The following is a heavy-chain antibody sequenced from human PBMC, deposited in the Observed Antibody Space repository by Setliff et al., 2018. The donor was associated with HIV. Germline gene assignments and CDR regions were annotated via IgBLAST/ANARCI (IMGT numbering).Heavy chain of an antibody. CDR2: IYYTGST. D-gene: IGHD3-10*01. V-gene: IGHV4-59*01. J-gene: IGHJ4*02. CDR1: GGSMSSYY. CDR3: ARNRVPSSL. Sequence: SETLSLTCTVSGGSMSSYYWSWIRQPPGKGLEWIGSIYYTGSTDYNPSLMSRVTISVDTPKNQFSLKLNSVIAAGTAVYYCARNRVPSSLWGQGTLVTVSS.